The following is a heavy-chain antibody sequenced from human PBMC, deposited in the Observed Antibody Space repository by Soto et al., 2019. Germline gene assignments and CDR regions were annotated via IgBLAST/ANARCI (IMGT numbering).Heavy chain of an antibody. CDR1: GFTFSSYV. J-gene: IGHJ4*02. D-gene: IGHD3-22*01. CDR2: ISGSGGAT. V-gene: IGHV3-23*01. CDR3: AKGPKTQWISMIVVVIPFDY. Sequence: EVQLLESGGGLVQPGGSLRLSCAASGFTFSSYVMSWVRQAPGKGLEWVSAISGSGGATDYADSVEGRVTISRDNSKNTLYLQMNSPRAEDTAVYYCAKGPKTQWISMIVVVIPFDYWGQGTLVTVSS.